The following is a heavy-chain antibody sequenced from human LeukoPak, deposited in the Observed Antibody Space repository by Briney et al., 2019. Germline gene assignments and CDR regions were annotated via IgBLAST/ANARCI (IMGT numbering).Heavy chain of an antibody. Sequence: GSLRLSCAASGFTFNDYAMYWVRQTPGKGLEWVTLISYDGYDKSYADSVRGRFTISRDNSKNTLYLQMSSLRAEDAAVYYCAREGGYQYYYAMDVWGQGTTVTVSS. CDR2: ISYDGYDK. J-gene: IGHJ6*02. V-gene: IGHV3-30-3*01. CDR3: AREGGYQYYYAMDV. CDR1: GFTFNDYA. D-gene: IGHD3-16*01.